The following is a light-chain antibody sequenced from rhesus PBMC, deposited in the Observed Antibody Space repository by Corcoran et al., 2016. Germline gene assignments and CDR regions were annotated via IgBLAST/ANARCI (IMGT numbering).Light chain of an antibody. CDR2: SAY. V-gene: IGKV3-40*03. CDR3: QQYNDLVT. Sequence: EIVMTQSPATMSLSPGETATLSCRASESVGSYLAWYQQKPGQVPKLLVHSAYFRATGIPDRVSGSGSRTEFTLTISSLEPEDVGVYHCQQYNDLVTFGPGTKLDIK. CDR1: ESVGSY. J-gene: IGKJ3*01.